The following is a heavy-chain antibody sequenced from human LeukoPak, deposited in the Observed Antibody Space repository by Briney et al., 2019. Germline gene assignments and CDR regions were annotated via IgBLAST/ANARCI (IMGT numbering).Heavy chain of an antibody. J-gene: IGHJ4*02. Sequence: SGTLSLTCAVSGGSISSSNWWSWVRQPPGKGLEWIGEIYHSGSTNYNPSLKSRVTISVDTSRSHFSLKLSSATAADTAVYYCARGERLGPDFWGQGTLVTVSS. D-gene: IGHD1-1*01. CDR2: IYHSGST. V-gene: IGHV4-4*02. CDR1: GGSISSSNW. CDR3: ARGERLGPDF.